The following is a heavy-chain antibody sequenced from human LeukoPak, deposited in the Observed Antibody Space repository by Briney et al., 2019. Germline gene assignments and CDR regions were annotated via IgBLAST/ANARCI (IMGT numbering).Heavy chain of an antibody. V-gene: IGHV4-61*02. D-gene: IGHD2-15*01. Sequence: SQTLSLTCTVSGGSISSGSYYWSWIRQPAGKGLEWIGRIYTSGSTNYNPSLKSRATITVDTSKNQFFLKLSSVTAADTAVYYCARVPYFSGGSCYSWFDPWGQGTLVTVSS. CDR1: GGSISSGSYY. J-gene: IGHJ5*02. CDR3: ARVPYFSGGSCYSWFDP. CDR2: IYTSGST.